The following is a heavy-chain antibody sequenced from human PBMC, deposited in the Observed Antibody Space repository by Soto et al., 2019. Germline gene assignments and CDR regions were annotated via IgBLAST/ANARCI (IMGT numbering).Heavy chain of an antibody. CDR3: ARGRGGWLRSSHYYYGMDV. Sequence: SETLSLTCAVYGVTFSGYYWSWIRKPTGKGLEWIGEINHSGSTNYNPSLKSRVTISVDTSKNQFSLKLSSVTAADTAVYYCARGRGGWLRSSHYYYGMDVWGQGTTVTVS. J-gene: IGHJ6*02. CDR2: INHSGST. CDR1: GVTFSGYY. V-gene: IGHV4-34*01. D-gene: IGHD5-12*01.